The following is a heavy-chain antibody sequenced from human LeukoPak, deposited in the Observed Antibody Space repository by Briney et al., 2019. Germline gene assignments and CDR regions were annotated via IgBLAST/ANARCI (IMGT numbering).Heavy chain of an antibody. J-gene: IGHJ5*02. CDR3: ARDLGYCSSTSCYPWFDP. V-gene: IGHV4-59*01. CDR1: GGSISSYY. D-gene: IGHD2-2*01. Sequence: SETLSLTCTVSGGSISSYYWSWIRQPPGKGLEGIGYIYYSGSINYNPSLKSRVTISVDTSKNQFSLKLSSVTAADTAVYYCARDLGYCSSTSCYPWFDPWGQGTLVTVSS. CDR2: IYYSGSI.